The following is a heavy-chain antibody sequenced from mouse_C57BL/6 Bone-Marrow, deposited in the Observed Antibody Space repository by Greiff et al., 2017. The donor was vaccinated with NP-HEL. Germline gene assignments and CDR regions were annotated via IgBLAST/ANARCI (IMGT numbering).Heavy chain of an antibody. J-gene: IGHJ1*03. V-gene: IGHV1-53*01. Sequence: QVQLQQPGTELVKPGTSVTLSCKSSGYTFTSYWMHWVKQRPGQGLEWLGIINPSNGGHNYNEKLKSKATLTVDKPSSTADMQLSSMTSDDSAVDDYSREGRWLRRGYWDIDVWDTGTTVTVSA. CDR3: SREGRWLRRGYWDIDV. CDR1: GYTFTSYW. D-gene: IGHD2-2*01. CDR2: INPSNGGH.